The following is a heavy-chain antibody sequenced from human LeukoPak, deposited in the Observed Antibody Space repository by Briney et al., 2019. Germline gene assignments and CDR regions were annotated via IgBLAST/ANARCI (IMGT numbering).Heavy chain of an antibody. J-gene: IGHJ4*01. CDR1: XGXX. CDR2: IYHSGRT. V-gene: IGHV4-38-2*01. Sequence: XGXXWGWIRPPPXXGXEWIGIIYHSGRTXYNXSLKSRVTISVXXSXXKFSLKLNSVTAADTAVYYXXXXXXXXXXXXYWG. CDR3: XXXXXXXXXXXY.